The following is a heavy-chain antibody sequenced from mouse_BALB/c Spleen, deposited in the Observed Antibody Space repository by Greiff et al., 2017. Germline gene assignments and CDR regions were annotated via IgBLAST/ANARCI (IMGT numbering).Heavy chain of an antibody. Sequence: EVQLQQSGPELVKPGASVKMSCKASGYTFTSYVMHWVKQKPGQGLEWIGYINPYNDGTKYNEKFKGKATLTSDKSSSTAYMELSSLTSEDSAVYYGARTITTVGYYFDYWGQGTTLTVSS. D-gene: IGHD1-1*01. CDR3: ARTITTVGYYFDY. J-gene: IGHJ2*01. CDR2: INPYNDGT. CDR1: GYTFTSYV. V-gene: IGHV1-14*01.